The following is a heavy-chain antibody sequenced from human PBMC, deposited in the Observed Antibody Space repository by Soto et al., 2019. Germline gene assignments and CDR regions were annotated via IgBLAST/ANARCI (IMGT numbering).Heavy chain of an antibody. J-gene: IGHJ6*03. Sequence: GVSLRLSCAASGFTFSSYWMSWVRQAPGKGLEWVANIKQDGSEKYYVDSVKGRFTISRDNAKNSLYLQMNSLRAEDTAVYYCARARLGYCSGGSCYWMGYYYYYYYMDVWGKGTTVTVSS. D-gene: IGHD2-15*01. CDR1: GFTFSSYW. CDR3: ARARLGYCSGGSCYWMGYYYYYYYMDV. CDR2: IKQDGSEK. V-gene: IGHV3-7*01.